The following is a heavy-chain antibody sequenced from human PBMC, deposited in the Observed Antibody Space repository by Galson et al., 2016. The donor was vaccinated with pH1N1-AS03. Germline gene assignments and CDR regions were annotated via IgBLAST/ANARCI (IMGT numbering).Heavy chain of an antibody. D-gene: IGHD2-15*01. CDR3: AREWSAFDF. Sequence: SETLSLTCTVSGGSISSYYWTWIRQPPGKGLEWIGHIYSSGGTNYNPSLKSRVTISLDTSKSQFSLKLSSVTAADTAVYYCAREWSAFDFWGQGTVVTVSS. V-gene: IGHV4-59*01. CDR2: IYSSGGT. CDR1: GGSISSYY. J-gene: IGHJ3*01.